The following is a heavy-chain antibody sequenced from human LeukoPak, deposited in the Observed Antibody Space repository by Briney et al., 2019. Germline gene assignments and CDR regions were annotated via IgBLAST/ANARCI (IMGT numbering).Heavy chain of an antibody. V-gene: IGHV1-18*01. CDR1: GYTFTSYG. CDR2: ISAYNGNT. D-gene: IGHD3-3*01. CDR3: ARRGGPDFWSGYPTNN. Sequence: ASVKVSCKASGYTFTSYGISRVRQAPEQGLEWMGWISAYNGNTNYAQKLQGRVTMTTDTSTSTAYMELRSLGSDDTAVYYCARRGGPDFWSGYPTNNWGQGTLVTVSS. J-gene: IGHJ4*02.